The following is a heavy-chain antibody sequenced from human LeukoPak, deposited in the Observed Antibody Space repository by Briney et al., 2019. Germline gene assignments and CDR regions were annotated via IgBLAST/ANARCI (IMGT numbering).Heavy chain of an antibody. CDR1: EFSFETYW. V-gene: IGHV3-7*01. CDR2: INEDGSEK. J-gene: IGHJ4*02. Sequence: GGSLRLSCVALEFSFETYWMSWVRQAPGKGPEWVANINEDGSEKHYVGSVRGRFTISRDNADNSLHLQMNSLRPEDMAVYYCSRSLDYWGQGALVTVSS. CDR3: SRSLDY.